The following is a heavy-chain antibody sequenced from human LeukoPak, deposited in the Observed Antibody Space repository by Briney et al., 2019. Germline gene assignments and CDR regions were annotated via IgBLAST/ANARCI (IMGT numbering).Heavy chain of an antibody. Sequence: GGSLRLSRAASGFTFDDYAMHWIRQAPGKGLEWVAGISWNSGSVGYGDSVKGRFTISRDNARNSLDLQMNSLRTEDTALYFCAKDFTYYSDSSGYTFDYWGQGTLVTVSS. CDR2: ISWNSGSV. V-gene: IGHV3-9*01. D-gene: IGHD3-22*01. CDR1: GFTFDDYA. J-gene: IGHJ4*02. CDR3: AKDFTYYSDSSGYTFDY.